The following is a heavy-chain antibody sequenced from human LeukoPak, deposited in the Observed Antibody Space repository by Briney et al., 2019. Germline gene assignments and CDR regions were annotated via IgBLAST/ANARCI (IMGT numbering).Heavy chain of an antibody. D-gene: IGHD3-9*01. CDR1: GFTVSSNY. CDR3: ARTLYYDNPLDY. Sequence: GGSLRLSCAASGFTVSSNYMSWVRQAPGKGLEWVSVIYSGGSTYYADSVKGRFTISRDNSKNTLYLQMNSLRAEDTAVYYCARTLYYDNPLDYWGQGTLVTVSS. V-gene: IGHV3-53*01. CDR2: IYSGGST. J-gene: IGHJ4*02.